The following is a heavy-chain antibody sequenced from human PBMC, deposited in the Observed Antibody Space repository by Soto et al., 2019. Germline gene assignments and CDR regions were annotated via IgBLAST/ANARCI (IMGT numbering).Heavy chain of an antibody. Sequence: ASVKVPCKASGYTSASYGISWVRQAPGQGLEWMGWISDYNGNTNYAQKLQGRVTMTTDTSTSTAYMELRSLRSDDTAVYYCARDLETGTTSPDPFDIWGQGTMVTVSS. CDR3: ARDLETGTTSPDPFDI. CDR1: GYTSASYG. D-gene: IGHD1-1*01. V-gene: IGHV1-18*01. CDR2: ISDYNGNT. J-gene: IGHJ3*02.